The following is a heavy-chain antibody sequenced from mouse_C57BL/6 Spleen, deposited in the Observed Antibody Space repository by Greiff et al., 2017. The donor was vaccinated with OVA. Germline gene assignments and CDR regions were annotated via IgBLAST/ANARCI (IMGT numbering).Heavy chain of an antibody. J-gene: IGHJ4*01. D-gene: IGHD1-1*01. CDR2: IDPSDSYT. Sequence: VKLQQPGAELVRPGTSVKLSCKASGYTFTSYWMHWVKQRPGQGLEWIGVIDPSDSYTNYNQKFKGKATLTVDTSSSTAYMQLSSLTSEDSAVYYCARRFYYGSSYAMDYWGQGTSVTVSS. CDR3: ARRFYYGSSYAMDY. V-gene: IGHV1-59*01. CDR1: GYTFTSYW.